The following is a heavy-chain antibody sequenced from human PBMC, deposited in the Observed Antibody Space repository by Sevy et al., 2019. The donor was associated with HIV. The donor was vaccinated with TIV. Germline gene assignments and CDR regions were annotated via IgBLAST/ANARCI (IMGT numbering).Heavy chain of an antibody. V-gene: IGHV3-23*01. CDR3: AKSLGPGFDY. CDR2: ISGSGGRT. Sequence: GGSLRLSCAASGFTFSSYAMSWVRQAPGKGLEWVSAISGSGGRTYYADSVKGRFTISRDNSKNTLDLQMNRLRAEDTAVYYCAKSLGPGFDYWGQGTLVTVSS. J-gene: IGHJ4*02. CDR1: GFTFSSYA.